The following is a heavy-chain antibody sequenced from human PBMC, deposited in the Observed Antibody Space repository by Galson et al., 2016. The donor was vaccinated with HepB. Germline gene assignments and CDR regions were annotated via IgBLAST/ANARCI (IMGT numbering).Heavy chain of an antibody. D-gene: IGHD5-12*01. V-gene: IGHV1-58*01. J-gene: IGHJ2*01. CDR2: IVVGDGNT. CDR1: GITFSTTA. Sequence: SVKVSCKASGITFSTTAVQWVRQVRGQHLEWIAWIVVGDGNTNYAQKFRERVTVTRDLSTSTAFMELRSLRPDDTAVYYCAAGYDPKFELWGRGTLVTVSS. CDR3: AAGYDPKFEL.